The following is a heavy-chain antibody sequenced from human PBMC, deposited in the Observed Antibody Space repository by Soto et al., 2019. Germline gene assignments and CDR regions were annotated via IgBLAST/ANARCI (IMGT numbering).Heavy chain of an antibody. CDR3: ARDPSYSSSWYYYGMDV. J-gene: IGHJ6*02. D-gene: IGHD6-13*01. CDR1: GDSVSSNSAA. V-gene: IGHV6-1*01. CDR2: TYYRSKWYN. Sequence: SQTLSLTCAISGDSVSSNSAAWNWIRQSPSRGLEWLGRTYYRSKWYNDYAVSVKSRITINPDTSKNQFSLQLNSVTPEDTAVYYCARDPSYSSSWYYYGMDVWGQGTMVTVSS.